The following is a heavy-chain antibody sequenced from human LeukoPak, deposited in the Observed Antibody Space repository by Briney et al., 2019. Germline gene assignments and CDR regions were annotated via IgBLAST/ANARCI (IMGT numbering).Heavy chain of an antibody. CDR2: IYYSGST. Sequence: SETLSLTCTVSGGSISSSSYYWGWIRQPPGKGLEWIGSIYYSGSTYYNPSLKSRVTISVDTSKNQFSLKLSSVTAADTAVYYCARLKAAAGSYWGQGTLVTVSS. CDR3: ARLKAAAGSY. V-gene: IGHV4-39*01. D-gene: IGHD6-13*01. J-gene: IGHJ4*02. CDR1: GGSISSSSYY.